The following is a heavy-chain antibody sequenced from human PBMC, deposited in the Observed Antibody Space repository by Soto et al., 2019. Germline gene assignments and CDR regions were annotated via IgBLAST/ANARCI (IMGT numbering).Heavy chain of an antibody. CDR2: INAGNGNT. V-gene: IGHV1-3*01. J-gene: IGHJ2*01. D-gene: IGHD1-26*01. CDR3: ARGGSLYWYFDL. Sequence: ASVKVSCKASGYTFTNYAMHWVRQAPGQRLEWMGWINAGNGNTKYSQKFQGRVTITRDTSASTAYMELSSLRSEDTAVYYCARGGSLYWYFDLWGRRTLVTVSS. CDR1: GYTFTNYA.